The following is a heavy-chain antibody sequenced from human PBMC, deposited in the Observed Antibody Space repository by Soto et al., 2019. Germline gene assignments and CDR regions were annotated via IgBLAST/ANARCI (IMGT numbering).Heavy chain of an antibody. Sequence: EVQLVESGGGLVQPGGSLRLSCAASGFTFSRHDMHWVRQVTGKGLEWVSGIDSAGDAKYPASVKGRFTISRENAKNSLHLQMTSLRAGDTAVYYCARGGIRGVSWNWFETWGQRTLVAVCS. CDR3: ARGGIRGVSWNWFET. D-gene: IGHD3-10*01. V-gene: IGHV3-13*01. CDR2: IDSAGDA. J-gene: IGHJ5*02. CDR1: GFTFSRHD.